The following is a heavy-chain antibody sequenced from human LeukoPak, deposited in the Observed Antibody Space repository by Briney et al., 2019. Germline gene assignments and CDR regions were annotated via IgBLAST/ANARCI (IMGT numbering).Heavy chain of an antibody. CDR1: GGSISSGGYY. J-gene: IGHJ4*02. D-gene: IGHD3-22*01. CDR3: ARGGAYYYDSSGTGFDY. Sequence: SETLSLTCTVSGGSISSGGYYWSWIRQHPGKGLEWIGYIYYSGSTYYNPSFKSRVTISVDTSKNQFSLKLSSVTAADTAVYYCARGGAYYYDSSGTGFDYWGQGTLVTVSS. V-gene: IGHV4-31*03. CDR2: IYYSGST.